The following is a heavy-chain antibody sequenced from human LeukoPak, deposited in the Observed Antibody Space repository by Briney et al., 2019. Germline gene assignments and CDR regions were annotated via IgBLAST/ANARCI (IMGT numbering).Heavy chain of an antibody. V-gene: IGHV1-2*02. CDR3: SREDY. J-gene: IGHJ4*02. CDR2: INPNSGVT. Sequence: ASVKVSCKASGYTFTDYYLHWVQQAPGQGLEWVGWINPNSGVTNYAQKFQGRISMTSDTSISTVYMELSRLRSDDTAVYYCSREDYWGQGTLVTVSS. CDR1: GYTFTDYY.